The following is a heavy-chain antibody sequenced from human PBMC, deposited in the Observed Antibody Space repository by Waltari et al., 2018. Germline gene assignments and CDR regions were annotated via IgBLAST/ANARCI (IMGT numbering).Heavy chain of an antibody. CDR2: INPNSGGT. CDR3: ATAVVVAAMPPAFDI. V-gene: IGHV1-2*02. Sequence: QVQLVQSGAEVKKPGASVKVSCKASGYTFTGYYMHWVRQAPGQGLEWMGWINPNSGGTNYAQKFQGRVTMTRDTSISTAYMELSRLRSDDTAVYYCATAVVVAAMPPAFDIWGQGTMVTVSS. CDR1: GYTFTGYY. D-gene: IGHD2-15*01. J-gene: IGHJ3*02.